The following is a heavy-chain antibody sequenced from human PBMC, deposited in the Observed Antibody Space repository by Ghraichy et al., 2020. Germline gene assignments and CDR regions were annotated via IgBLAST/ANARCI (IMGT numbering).Heavy chain of an antibody. CDR2: ISSNSRYI. Sequence: LSLTCAASGFTFSDYSMDWVRQAPGKGLEWVSSISSNSRYIYYADSVKGRFTISRDNAKNSLYLEMNSLRAEDTAVYSCAGVAGTSYNYVMDVWGQGTTVTVSS. CDR3: AGVAGTSYNYVMDV. V-gene: IGHV3-21*01. J-gene: IGHJ6*02. D-gene: IGHD6-19*01. CDR1: GFTFSDYS.